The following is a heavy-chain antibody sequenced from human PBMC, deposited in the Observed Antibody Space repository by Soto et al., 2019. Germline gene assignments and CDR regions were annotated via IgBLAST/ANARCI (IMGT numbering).Heavy chain of an antibody. CDR1: GFIFDDFA. CDR3: TKVGGLYDFWSGPLHFDL. J-gene: IGHJ4*02. CDR2: ISWNSDSI. Sequence: ESGGGFVQPGRSPRLSCAGSGFIFDDFAIHWVRQAPGKGLEWVSGISWNSDSIGYADSVKGRFTISRDNAKNSLYLQMNSLRAEDTALYYCTKVGGLYDFWSGPLHFDLWGQGTLVTVSS. V-gene: IGHV3-9*01. D-gene: IGHD3-3*01.